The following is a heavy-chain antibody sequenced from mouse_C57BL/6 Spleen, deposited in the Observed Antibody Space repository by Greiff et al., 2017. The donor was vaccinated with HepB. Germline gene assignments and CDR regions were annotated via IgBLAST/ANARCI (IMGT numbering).Heavy chain of an antibody. CDR3: ASLSNWDRDLDY. D-gene: IGHD4-1*01. Sequence: VQLQQSGAELAKPGASVKLSCKASGYTFTSYWMHWVKQRPGQGLEWIGYINPSSGYTKYNQKFKDKATLTADKSSSTAYMQLSSLTYGDSAVYYCASLSNWDRDLDYWGQGTTLTVSS. CDR1: GYTFTSYW. J-gene: IGHJ2*01. V-gene: IGHV1-7*01. CDR2: INPSSGYT.